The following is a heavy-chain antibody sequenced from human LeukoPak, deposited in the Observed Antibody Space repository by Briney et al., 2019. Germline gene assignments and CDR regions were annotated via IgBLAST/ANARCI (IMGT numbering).Heavy chain of an antibody. CDR1: GFTFNNYS. V-gene: IGHV3-21*01. CDR2: ISSSSTYI. J-gene: IGHJ4*02. CDR3: ARDSGIYRTIDY. Sequence: PGGSLRLSCVASGFTFNNYSMNWVRQAPGKGLEWVSSISSSSTYIYHADSVKGRFTISRDNAKNSLYLQMNSLRAEVTAVYYCARDSGIYRTIDYWGQGTLVTVSS. D-gene: IGHD1-26*01.